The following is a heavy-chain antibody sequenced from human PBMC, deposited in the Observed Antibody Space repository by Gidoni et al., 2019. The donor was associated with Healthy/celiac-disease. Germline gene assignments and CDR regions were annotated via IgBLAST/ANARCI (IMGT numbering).Heavy chain of an antibody. D-gene: IGHD2-21*01. CDR3: ARDGEPYCGGDCTPSYFDY. Sequence: QVQLVESGGGVVQPGRSLRLPCAASGFTFSSYAMHWVRQAPGKELEWVAVISYDGSNKYYADSVKGRFTISRDNSKNTLYLQMNSLRAEDTAVYYCARDGEPYCGGDCTPSYFDYWGQGTLVTVSS. J-gene: IGHJ4*02. V-gene: IGHV3-30-3*01. CDR1: GFTFSSYA. CDR2: ISYDGSNK.